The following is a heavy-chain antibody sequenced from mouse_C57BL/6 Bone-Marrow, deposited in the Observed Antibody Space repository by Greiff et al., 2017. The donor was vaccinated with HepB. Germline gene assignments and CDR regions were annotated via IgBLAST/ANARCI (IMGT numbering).Heavy chain of an antibody. J-gene: IGHJ4*01. CDR1: GFTFSDYY. CDR2: INYDGSST. CDR3: ARDRVPRAMDY. Sequence: EVKLVESEGGLVQPGSSMKLSCTASGFTFSDYYMAWVRQVPEKGLEWVANINYDGSSTYYLDSLKSRFIISIDNAKNILYLQMSSLKSEDTATYYCARDRVPRAMDYWGQGTSVTVSS. V-gene: IGHV5-16*01. D-gene: IGHD3-1*01.